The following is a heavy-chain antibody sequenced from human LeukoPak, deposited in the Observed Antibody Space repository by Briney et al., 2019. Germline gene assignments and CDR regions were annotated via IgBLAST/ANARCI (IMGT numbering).Heavy chain of an antibody. D-gene: IGHD6-13*01. V-gene: IGHV3-23*01. Sequence: GGSLRLSCAASGFTFSSSAMSWVRQAPGKGLEWVSATSGSGGSTYCADSVKGRFTIPRDNSKNTLFLQMNSLRAEDTAVYYCAKCDSSSWYPAWYFDLWGRGTLVTVSS. CDR3: AKCDSSSWYPAWYFDL. CDR1: GFTFSSSA. J-gene: IGHJ2*01. CDR2: TSGSGGST.